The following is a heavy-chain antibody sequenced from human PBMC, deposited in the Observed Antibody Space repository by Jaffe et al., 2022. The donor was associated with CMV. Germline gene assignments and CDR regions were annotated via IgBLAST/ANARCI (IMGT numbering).Heavy chain of an antibody. CDR1: GFTFSSYA. J-gene: IGHJ4*02. Sequence: EVQLLESGGGLVQPGGSLRLSCAASGFTFSSYAMSWVRQAPGKGLEWVSAISGSGGSTYYADSVKGRFTISRDNSKNTLYLQMNSLRAEDTAVYYCAKDLWGKPNSGDIVVVVAATDSGFDYWGQGTLVTVSS. CDR3: AKDLWGKPNSGDIVVVVAATDSGFDY. CDR2: ISGSGGST. D-gene: IGHD2-15*01. V-gene: IGHV3-23*01.